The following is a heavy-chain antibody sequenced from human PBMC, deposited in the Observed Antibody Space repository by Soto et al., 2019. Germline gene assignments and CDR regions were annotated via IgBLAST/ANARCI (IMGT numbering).Heavy chain of an antibody. CDR3: AREDTRHFDY. V-gene: IGHV1-46*03. CDR2: INPSGGST. Sequence: ASGYTFTSYYMHWVRQAPGQGLEWMGIINPSGGSTSYAQKFQGRVTMTRDTSTSTVYMELSSLRSEDTAVYYCAREDTRHFDYWGQGTLVTVSS. J-gene: IGHJ4*02. CDR1: GYTFTSYY.